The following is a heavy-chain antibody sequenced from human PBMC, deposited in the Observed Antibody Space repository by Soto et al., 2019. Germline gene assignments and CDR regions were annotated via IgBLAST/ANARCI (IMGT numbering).Heavy chain of an antibody. J-gene: IGHJ4*02. Sequence: SETLSLTCAVSGYSISSGYYWGWLRQPPGKGLEWIGSIYHGGSTYYNPSLNSRVTLSIDMTNNHVSLILNSVTAADTAVYYCARVRTWNRKFSSSPTLYYFDYWGQGTLVTVSS. CDR3: ARVRTWNRKFSSSPTLYYFDY. CDR1: GYSISSGYY. D-gene: IGHD6-13*01. CDR2: IYHGGST. V-gene: IGHV4-38-2*01.